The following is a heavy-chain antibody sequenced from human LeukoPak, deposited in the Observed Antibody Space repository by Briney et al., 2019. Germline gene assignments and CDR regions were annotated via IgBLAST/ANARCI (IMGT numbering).Heavy chain of an antibody. Sequence: SGPTLVKPTQTLTLTCTFSGFSLNTRGVGVGWIRQPPGKALEWLALIYWDDDKRYSPSLKSRLTIIKDTSKNLVVLIMTNMDPVDTATYCCAYRRNYYDSSIFDIWGQGTMVTVSS. CDR2: IYWDDDK. CDR1: GFSLNTRGVG. V-gene: IGHV2-5*02. J-gene: IGHJ3*02. D-gene: IGHD3-22*01. CDR3: AYRRNYYDSSIFDI.